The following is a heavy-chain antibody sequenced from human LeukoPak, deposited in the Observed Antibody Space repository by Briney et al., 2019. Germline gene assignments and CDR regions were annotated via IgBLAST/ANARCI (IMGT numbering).Heavy chain of an antibody. CDR2: IWYDGSKK. D-gene: IGHD4-17*01. Sequence: PGGSLRLSCAASGFTFSTYVMHWVRQAPGKGLEWVAVIWYDGSKKDYADSVKGRFTISRDNSKNTLYLQMNSLRAEDTAVCYCAREMNYGDYFDYWGQGTLVTVST. V-gene: IGHV3-33*01. J-gene: IGHJ4*02. CDR1: GFTFSTYV. CDR3: AREMNYGDYFDY.